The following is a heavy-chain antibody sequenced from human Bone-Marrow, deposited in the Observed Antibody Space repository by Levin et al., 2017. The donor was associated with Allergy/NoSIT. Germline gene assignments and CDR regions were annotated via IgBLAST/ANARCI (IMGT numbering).Heavy chain of an antibody. CDR1: GFTFSSYS. Sequence: PGGSLRLSCAASGFTFSSYSMNWVRQAPGKGLEWVSSISSSSSYIYYADSVKGRFTISRDNAKNSLYLQMNSLRAEDTAVYYCARGSQQWLVPYPYYYDGMDGWGQGTTVTVSS. V-gene: IGHV3-21*01. J-gene: IGHJ6*02. CDR3: ARGSQQWLVPYPYYYDGMDG. CDR2: ISSSSSYI. D-gene: IGHD6-19*01.